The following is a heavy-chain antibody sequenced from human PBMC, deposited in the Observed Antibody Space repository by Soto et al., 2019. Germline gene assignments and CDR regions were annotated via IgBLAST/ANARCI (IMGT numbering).Heavy chain of an antibody. CDR2: IKSKTDGGTT. CDR3: TTTHLWFGELSQPYYFDY. V-gene: IGHV3-15*01. J-gene: IGHJ4*02. CDR1: GFTFSNAW. Sequence: PGGSLRLSCAASGFTFSNAWMSWVRQAPGKGLEWVGRIKSKTDGGTTDYAAPVKGRFTISRDDSKNTLYLQMNSLKTEDTAVFYFTTTHLWFGELSQPYYFDYWGQGTLVTVSS. D-gene: IGHD3-10*01.